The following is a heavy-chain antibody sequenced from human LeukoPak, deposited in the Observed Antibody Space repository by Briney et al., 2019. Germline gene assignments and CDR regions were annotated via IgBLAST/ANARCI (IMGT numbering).Heavy chain of an antibody. Sequence: GGSLRLSCAASGFTFSSYSMNWVRQAPRKGLEWVSSISSSSSYIYYADSVKGRFTISRDNAKNSLYLQMNSLRAEDTAVYYCARGDSSALFDYWGQGTLVTVSS. J-gene: IGHJ4*02. V-gene: IGHV3-21*01. CDR3: ARGDSSALFDY. D-gene: IGHD6-19*01. CDR1: GFTFSSYS. CDR2: ISSSSSYI.